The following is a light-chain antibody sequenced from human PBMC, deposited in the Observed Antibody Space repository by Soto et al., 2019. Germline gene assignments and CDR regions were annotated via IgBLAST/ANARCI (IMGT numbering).Light chain of an antibody. CDR3: QESHST. V-gene: IGKV1-39*01. CDR1: QSIGTY. Sequence: DAQMTQSPSSLSASVGDSVTITCRASQSIGTYLDWYQHKPGKAPKLLIYAASSLQSGVPSRFSGSGSGTDFTFTISSLQPEDFATYYCQESHSTFGQGTKVDIK. CDR2: AAS. J-gene: IGKJ2*01.